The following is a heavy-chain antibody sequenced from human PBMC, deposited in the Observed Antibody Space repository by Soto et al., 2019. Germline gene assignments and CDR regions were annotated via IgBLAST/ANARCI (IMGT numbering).Heavy chain of an antibody. CDR2: IIPIFGTA. CDR3: ARDLKRYYDSSGYGYYYYGMDV. D-gene: IGHD3-22*01. Sequence: QVQLVQSGAEVKKPGSSVKVSCKASGRTFSSYAISWVRQAPGQGLEWMGGIIPIFGTANYAQKFQGRVTITADESTTTAYMELSSLRSEDTAVYYCARDLKRYYDSSGYGYYYYGMDVWGQGTTVTVSS. CDR1: GRTFSSYA. V-gene: IGHV1-69*01. J-gene: IGHJ6*02.